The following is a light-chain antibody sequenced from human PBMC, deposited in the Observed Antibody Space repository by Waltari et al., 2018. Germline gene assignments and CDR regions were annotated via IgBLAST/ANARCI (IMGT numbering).Light chain of an antibody. CDR2: QHN. Sequence: SYELTQPPSVSVSPGQTASITCSGDKLGDKYAYWYQQKPGQSPVLVIYQHNKRPSGIPERFSGSNSWNTATLTISGTQAMDEADYYCQAWDRTTVVFGGGTKLTVL. CDR3: QAWDRTTVV. V-gene: IGLV3-1*01. J-gene: IGLJ2*01. CDR1: KLGDKY.